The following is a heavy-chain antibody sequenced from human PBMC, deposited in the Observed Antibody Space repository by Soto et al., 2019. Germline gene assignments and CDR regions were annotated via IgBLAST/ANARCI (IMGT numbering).Heavy chain of an antibody. J-gene: IGHJ4*02. CDR2: ISASGGST. CDR1: GLTFSNYA. CDR3: AKDLGYCSSTSCYLDY. Sequence: PGGSQRLSCAASGLTFSNYAMRWVRQAPGKGLEWVSAISASGGSTYYADSVKGRFTISRDNSKNTLYLQMNRLRAEDTAVYYCAKDLGYCSSTSCYLDYWGQGTLVTVSS. V-gene: IGHV3-23*01. D-gene: IGHD2-2*01.